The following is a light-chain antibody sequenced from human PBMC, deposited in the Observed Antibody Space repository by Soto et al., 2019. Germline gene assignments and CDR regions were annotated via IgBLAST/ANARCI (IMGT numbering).Light chain of an antibody. CDR1: QSVSNH. J-gene: IGKJ1*01. CDR2: GAS. V-gene: IGKV3-15*01. Sequence: EIVMTQSPATLSVSPGERATLSCRASQSVSNHLAWYQQKPGQAPRLLIYGASTRATGIPARFSGSGSGTEFTHTISSLQSEDFAVYYCQQYDNWPPWTFGQGTKVEIK. CDR3: QQYDNWPPWT.